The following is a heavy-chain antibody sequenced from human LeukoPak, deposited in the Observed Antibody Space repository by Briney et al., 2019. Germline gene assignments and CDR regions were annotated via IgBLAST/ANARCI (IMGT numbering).Heavy chain of an antibody. D-gene: IGHD3-22*01. CDR3: AKGAYDSSGPDAFDI. V-gene: IGHV3-9*01. CDR1: GFTFDDYA. Sequence: GGSLRLSCAAPGFTFDDYAMHWVRQAPGKGLEWVSGISWNSGGMNYADSVKGRFTISRDNAKNSLFLQMSSLRTEDTALYYCAKGAYDSSGPDAFDIWGQGTMVTVSS. CDR2: ISWNSGGM. J-gene: IGHJ3*02.